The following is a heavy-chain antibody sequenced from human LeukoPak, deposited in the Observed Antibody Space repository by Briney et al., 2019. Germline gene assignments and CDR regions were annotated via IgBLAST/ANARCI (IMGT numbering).Heavy chain of an antibody. CDR1: GFTFSSYV. CDR2: ISGSGGST. CDR3: ARDFYVADDVY. Sequence: GGSLRLSCAASGFTFSSYVMNWVRQAPGKGLEWVSAISGSGGSTYYADSVKGRFTISRDNAKNSLYLQMNSLRAEDTAMYYCARDFYVADDVYWGQGTLVTVSS. D-gene: IGHD6-19*01. V-gene: IGHV3-23*01. J-gene: IGHJ4*02.